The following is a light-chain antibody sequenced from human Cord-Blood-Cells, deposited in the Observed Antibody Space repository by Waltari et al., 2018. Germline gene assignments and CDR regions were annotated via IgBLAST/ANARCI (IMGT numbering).Light chain of an antibody. CDR2: DDS. V-gene: IGLV3-21*03. J-gene: IGLJ2*01. CDR3: QVWDSSGDHPVV. CDR1: NIGSKS. Sequence: SYVLTQPPSVSVAPGKTARITCGGNNIGSKSVHWYQQKPGQAPVLGVYDDSDRPSGIPERFSGSNSGNTATLTISRVEAGDEADYYCQVWDSSGDHPVVFGGGTKLTVL.